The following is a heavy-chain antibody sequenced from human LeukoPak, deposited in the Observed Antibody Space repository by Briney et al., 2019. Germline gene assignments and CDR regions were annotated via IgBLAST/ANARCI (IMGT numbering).Heavy chain of an antibody. CDR2: TYFRSKWYY. CDR1: GDIVSSNSAA. J-gene: IGHJ4*02. V-gene: IGHV6-1*01. Sequence: SQTISLTCAISGDIVSSNSAAWVWFRQSPSRGLEWLARTYFRSKWYYDYAVSVRSRIVISPDTSKNQFSLQLNSVTPDDTAVFFCARSAVGGHNDFWGQGTLVTVSS. CDR3: ARSAVGGHNDF. D-gene: IGHD3-16*01.